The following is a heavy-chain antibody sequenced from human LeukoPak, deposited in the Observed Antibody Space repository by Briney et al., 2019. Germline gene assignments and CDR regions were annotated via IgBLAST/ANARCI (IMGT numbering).Heavy chain of an antibody. CDR3: ARDKSGSYWFDP. V-gene: IGHV4-59*01. Sequence: SETLSLTCTVSGGSISSYYWSWIRQPPGKGLEWIGYIYYSGSTNYNPSLKSRVTISVDTSKNQFSLKLSSVTAADTAVYHCARDKSGSYWFDPWGQGTLVTVSS. CDR2: IYYSGST. D-gene: IGHD1-26*01. J-gene: IGHJ5*02. CDR1: GGSISSYY.